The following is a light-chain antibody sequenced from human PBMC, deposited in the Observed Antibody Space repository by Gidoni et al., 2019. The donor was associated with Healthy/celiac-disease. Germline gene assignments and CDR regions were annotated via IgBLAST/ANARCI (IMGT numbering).Light chain of an antibody. CDR1: QSLLHSNGYNY. V-gene: IGKV2-28*01. Sequence: DIVMPQSPLSLPVTPGEPASISCRSSQSLLHSNGYNYLDWDLQKPGQSPQLLIYLGSNRASGVPDRFSGSGSGTEFTLKISRVEAEDVGVYYCMQALQTPRYSFGQGTKLEIK. CDR3: MQALQTPRYS. CDR2: LGS. J-gene: IGKJ2*03.